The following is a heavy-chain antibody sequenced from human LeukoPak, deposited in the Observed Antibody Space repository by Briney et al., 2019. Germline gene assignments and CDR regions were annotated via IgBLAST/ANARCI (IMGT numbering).Heavy chain of an antibody. Sequence: GGSLRLSCAASGFTVSSSWMTWVRQAPGKGLEWVANIKQDGSEKYYVDSVKGRFTISRDDAKKSLYLQMSSLRAEDTAVYYCARDRTRLLYWGQGTLVTVSS. CDR2: IKQDGSEK. J-gene: IGHJ4*02. CDR3: ARDRTRLLY. CDR1: GFTVSSSW. D-gene: IGHD5/OR15-5a*01. V-gene: IGHV3-7*01.